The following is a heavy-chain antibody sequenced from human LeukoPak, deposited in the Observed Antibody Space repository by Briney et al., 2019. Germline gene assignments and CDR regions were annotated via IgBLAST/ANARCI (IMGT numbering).Heavy chain of an antibody. D-gene: IGHD5-18*01. CDR2: ISSSSSTI. V-gene: IGHV3-48*01. Sequence: GGSLRLSCAASGFTFSSYSMNWVRQAPGKGLEWVSYISSSSSTIYYADSVKGRFTISRDNAKNSLYLQMNSLRAEDTAVYYCARGLKYNYGSYYYYMDVWGKGTTVTISS. CDR3: ARGLKYNYGSYYYYMDV. CDR1: GFTFSSYS. J-gene: IGHJ6*03.